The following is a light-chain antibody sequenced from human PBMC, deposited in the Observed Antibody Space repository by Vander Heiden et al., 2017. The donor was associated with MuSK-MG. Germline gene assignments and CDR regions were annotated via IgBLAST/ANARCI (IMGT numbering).Light chain of an antibody. CDR2: WAS. CDR3: QQYYSSPYT. Sequence: DIVMTQSPDSLAVSLGERATINCKSSQSVLYSSNNQNYLAWYQQKPGQPPKLLIYWASTRESGVPDRFSGSGSGTDFTLTISSLQAEDVAVYYCQQYYSSPYTFGQETKLEIK. CDR1: QSVLYSSNNQNY. J-gene: IGKJ2*01. V-gene: IGKV4-1*01.